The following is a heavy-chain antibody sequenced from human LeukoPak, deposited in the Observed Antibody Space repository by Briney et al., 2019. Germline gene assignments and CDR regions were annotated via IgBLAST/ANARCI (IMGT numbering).Heavy chain of an antibody. CDR2: ISDSGTTE. J-gene: IGHJ5*01. D-gene: IGHD2-8*01. CDR1: GFTFSSYS. Sequence: GGSLRLSCAASGFTFSSYSMNWVRQAPGKGLEWISYISDSGTTEYYADSVKGRFTISRDNAKNSLYLQMNSLTGEDTALYYCARDGTTNRYNWFDSWGQGTLVTVSS. CDR3: ARDGTTNRYNWFDS. V-gene: IGHV3-48*04.